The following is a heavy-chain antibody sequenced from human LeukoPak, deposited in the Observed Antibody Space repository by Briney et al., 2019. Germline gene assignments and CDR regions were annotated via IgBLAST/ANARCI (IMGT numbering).Heavy chain of an antibody. V-gene: IGHV3-NL1*01. CDR1: GFIFSSYG. CDR2: IYSGGST. D-gene: IGHD6-19*01. Sequence: GGSLRLSCTASGFIFSSYGMHWVRQAPGKGLEWVSVIYSGGSTYYADSVKGRFTISRDNSKNTLYLQMNSLRAEDTAVYYCAGAIAVAGTDYWGQGTLVTVSS. CDR3: AGAIAVAGTDY. J-gene: IGHJ4*02.